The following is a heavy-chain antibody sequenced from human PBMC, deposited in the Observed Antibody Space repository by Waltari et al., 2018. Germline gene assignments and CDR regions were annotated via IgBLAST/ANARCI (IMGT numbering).Heavy chain of an antibody. CDR1: GFTFTSSA. CDR3: AAVGRYCSGGSCYSGAFDI. J-gene: IGHJ3*02. Sequence: QMQLVQSGPEVKKPGTSVKVSCKASGFTFTSSAVQWVRQARGQRLEWIGWIVVGSGNTNYAQKFQERVTITRDMSTSTAYMELSSLRSEDTAVYYCAAVGRYCSGGSCYSGAFDIWGQGTMVTVSS. CDR2: IVVGSGNT. D-gene: IGHD2-15*01. V-gene: IGHV1-58*01.